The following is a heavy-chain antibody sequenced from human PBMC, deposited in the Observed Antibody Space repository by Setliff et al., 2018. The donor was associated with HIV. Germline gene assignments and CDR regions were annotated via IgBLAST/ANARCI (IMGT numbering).Heavy chain of an antibody. J-gene: IGHJ4*02. CDR3: ARVSATGYYFDY. Sequence: ASVKVSCKASGYTFTSYGISWVRQAPGQGREWMGWISAYNGNTNYAQKLQGRVTMTTDTSTSTAYMELRSLRSDDTAVYYCARVSATGYYFDYWGQGTLVTVSS. V-gene: IGHV1-18*01. CDR1: GYTFTSYG. D-gene: IGHD1-26*01. CDR2: ISAYNGNT.